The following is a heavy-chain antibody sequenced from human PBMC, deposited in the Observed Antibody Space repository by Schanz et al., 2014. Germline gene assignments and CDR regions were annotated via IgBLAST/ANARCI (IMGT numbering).Heavy chain of an antibody. CDR2: INAHTGNT. J-gene: IGHJ3*02. V-gene: IGHV1-2*02. Sequence: QVHLEQSGPEVKKPGASAKLSCRASGYPFTNYYIHWVRQAPGQGPELMGWINAHTGNTQYAQKFQGRVNMTRDTVTTTVHLELTRLRTDDTAIYYCARVHIATYHYNSPGAFDIWGQGTRVTVSS. CDR1: GYPFTNYY. CDR3: ARVHIATYHYNSPGAFDI. D-gene: IGHD3-10*01.